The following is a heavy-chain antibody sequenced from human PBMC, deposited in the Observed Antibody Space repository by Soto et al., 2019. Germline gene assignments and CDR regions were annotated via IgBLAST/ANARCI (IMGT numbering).Heavy chain of an antibody. V-gene: IGHV1-18*01. CDR3: AREGEMPYYYYGLDV. Sequence: ASVKVSCKTSGYTFSDYGVSWVRQAPGQGLEWMGWINAYNGNTKYEQKFQGRVTMSTDTSTSTVYMELRSLRSDDTAVYYCAREGEMPYYYYGLDVWGQGTTVTVSS. CDR1: GYTFSDYG. D-gene: IGHD3-16*01. CDR2: INAYNGNT. J-gene: IGHJ6*02.